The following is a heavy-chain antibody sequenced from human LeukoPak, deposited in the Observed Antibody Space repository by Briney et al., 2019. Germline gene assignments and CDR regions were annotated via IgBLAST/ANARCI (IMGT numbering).Heavy chain of an antibody. CDR1: GGSICSGSYY. CDR2: IYSSGST. Sequence: PSQTLSLTCTVSGGSICSGSYYWSWLRQPAGKGLEWIGRIYSSGSTNYNPSLKSRVTISLDTSKNQSSLKLSSVTAADTAVYYCAREGYYYDSSGYYLSYYFDYWGQGTLVTVSS. J-gene: IGHJ4*02. CDR3: AREGYYYDSSGYYLSYYFDY. V-gene: IGHV4-61*02. D-gene: IGHD3-22*01.